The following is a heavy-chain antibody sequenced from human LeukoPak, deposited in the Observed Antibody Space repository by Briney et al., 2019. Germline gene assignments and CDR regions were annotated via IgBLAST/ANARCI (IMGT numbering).Heavy chain of an antibody. CDR3: AKVTATAVTSYGMDV. CDR1: GFTFDDYA. J-gene: IGHJ6*02. V-gene: IGHV3-43*02. CDR2: ISGDGGST. D-gene: IGHD4-17*01. Sequence: PGGSLRLSCAPSGFTFDDYAMHWVRQAPGKSLEWVSLISGDGGSTYYADSIKGRFTVSRDNSKNSLYLQMNSLRTEDTALYYCAKVTATAVTSYGMDVWGQGTTVTVSS.